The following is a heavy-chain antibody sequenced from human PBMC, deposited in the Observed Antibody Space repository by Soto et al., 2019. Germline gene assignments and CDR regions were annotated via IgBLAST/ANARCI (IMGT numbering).Heavy chain of an antibody. D-gene: IGHD1-1*01. V-gene: IGHV5-51*01. Sequence: PGESLKISCKGSGYSFTSYWIGWVRQMPGKGLEWMGIIYPGDSDTRYSPSFQGQVTISADKSISTAYLQWSSLKASDTAMYYCARSENSAEQSYYHYYMDAGGKGTPATAPS. CDR3: ARSENSAEQSYYHYYMDA. CDR2: IYPGDSDT. CDR1: GYSFTSYW. J-gene: IGHJ6*03.